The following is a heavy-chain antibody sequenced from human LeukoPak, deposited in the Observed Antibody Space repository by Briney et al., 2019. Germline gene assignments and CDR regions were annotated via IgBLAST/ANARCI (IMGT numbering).Heavy chain of an antibody. CDR1: GGSISSYY. CDR3: AREGDFSHGMDV. Sequence: PSETLSLTCTVSGGSISSYYWSWIRQPPGKGLEWIGYIYYSGSTNYNPSLKSRVTISVDTSKNQFSLKLSSVTAADTAVYYCAREGDFSHGMDVWGQGTTVTVSS. J-gene: IGHJ6*02. D-gene: IGHD3-3*01. V-gene: IGHV4-59*01. CDR2: IYYSGST.